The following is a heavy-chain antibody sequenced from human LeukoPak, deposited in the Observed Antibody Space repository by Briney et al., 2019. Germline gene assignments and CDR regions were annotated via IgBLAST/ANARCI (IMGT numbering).Heavy chain of an antibody. CDR1: GGSISSYY. V-gene: IGHV4-59*08. Sequence: SETLSLTCTVSGGSISSYYWSWIRQPPGKGLEWIGYIYYSGSTNYNPSLKSRVTTSVDTSKNQFSLKLSSVTAADTAVYYCARLLVPTTYFYYYYGMDVWGQGTTVTVSS. CDR3: ARLLVPTTYFYYYYGMDV. CDR2: IYYSGST. J-gene: IGHJ6*02. D-gene: IGHD4-17*01.